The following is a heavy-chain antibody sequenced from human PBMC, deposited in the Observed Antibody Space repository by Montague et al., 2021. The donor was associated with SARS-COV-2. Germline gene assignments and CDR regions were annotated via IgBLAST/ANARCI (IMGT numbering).Heavy chain of an antibody. Sequence: SETLSLTCTVSGGSVSSGSYYWSWIRQPPGKGLEWIGYIYYSGSTNYNPSLKSRVTISVDTSKNQFSLKLSSVTAAGTAVYYCARDPWRSTSLGVVTGYGMDVWGQGTTVTVSS. D-gene: IGHD3-3*01. J-gene: IGHJ6*02. CDR1: GGSVSSGSYY. CDR3: ARDPWRSTSLGVVTGYGMDV. V-gene: IGHV4-61*01. CDR2: IYYSGST.